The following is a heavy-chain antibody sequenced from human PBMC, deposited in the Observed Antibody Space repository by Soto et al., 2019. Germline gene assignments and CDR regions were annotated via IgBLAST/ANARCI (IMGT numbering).Heavy chain of an antibody. V-gene: IGHV1-3*05. CDR3: ARAYCSGGSCYPLYYYYGMDV. CDR1: GYTFTSYA. Sequence: QVQLVQSGAEEKKPGASVKVSCKASGYTFTSYAMHWVRQAPGQRLEWMGWINAGNGNTKYSQKFQGRVTITRDTSAXXAXMXXSSLRSEDTAVYYCARAYCSGGSCYPLYYYYGMDVWGQGTTVTVSS. CDR2: INAGNGNT. J-gene: IGHJ6*02. D-gene: IGHD2-15*01.